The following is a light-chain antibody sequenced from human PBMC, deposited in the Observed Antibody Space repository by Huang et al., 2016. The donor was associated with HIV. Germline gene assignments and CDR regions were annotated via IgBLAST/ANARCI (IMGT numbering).Light chain of an antibody. J-gene: IGKJ1*01. Sequence: VLTQSPLSLSVTLGQPASISCRSSQGLVHSNGNTYLNWFQQRPVQSPRRLIYKVSNRDSGVPDRISGSGSGTEFTLKINRVEAEDVGIYYCMQGTNWPLTFGQGTKVEIK. V-gene: IGKV2-30*02. CDR3: MQGTNWPLT. CDR2: KVS. CDR1: QGLVHSNGNTY.